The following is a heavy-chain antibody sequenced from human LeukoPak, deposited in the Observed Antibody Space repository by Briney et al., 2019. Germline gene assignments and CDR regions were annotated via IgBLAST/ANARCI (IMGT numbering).Heavy chain of an antibody. J-gene: IGHJ4*02. D-gene: IGHD5-12*01. CDR2: VSRSSRFI. CDR3: ARVSDAFDYFFDS. V-gene: IGHV3-21*01. CDR1: GFAFSTYS. Sequence: GGSLRLSCAASGFAFSTYSMNWVRQAPGNGLEWVSSVSRSSRFIFYADSVQGRFTISRDDAKDSLFLQMNSLRAEDTAVYYCARVSDAFDYFFDSWSQGTLVTVSS.